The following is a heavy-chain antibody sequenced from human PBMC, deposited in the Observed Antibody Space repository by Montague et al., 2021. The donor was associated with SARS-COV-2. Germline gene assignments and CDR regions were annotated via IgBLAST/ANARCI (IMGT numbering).Heavy chain of an antibody. CDR2: IDWDDDK. Sequence: PALVKPTQTLTLTCTFSGFSLSTSGMCVSWIRQPPGKALEWLALIDWDDDKYYSTSLKTRLTISKHTSKNQVVLTMTNMDPVDTATYYCARFHGPGLWFGGDYGMDVWGQGTTVTVSS. D-gene: IGHD3-10*01. V-gene: IGHV2-70*01. J-gene: IGHJ6*02. CDR3: ARFHGPGLWFGGDYGMDV. CDR1: GFSLSTSGMC.